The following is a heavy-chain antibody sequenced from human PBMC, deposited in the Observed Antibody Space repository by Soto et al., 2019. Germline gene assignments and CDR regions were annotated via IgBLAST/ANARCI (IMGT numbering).Heavy chain of an antibody. CDR1: GFIFSDAW. J-gene: IGHJ4*01. Sequence: GGSLRLSCAASGFIFSDAWINWVRQAPGKGLEWVGRIKSKTDGGTTDFAAPVKGRFAISRDDSRDVVYMEMYSLKTDDTAVYFCTIFSLFTGHLVLMDYWGHGTLVPVSS. V-gene: IGHV3-15*07. D-gene: IGHD3-9*01. CDR2: IKSKTDGGTT. CDR3: TIFSLFTGHLVLMDY.